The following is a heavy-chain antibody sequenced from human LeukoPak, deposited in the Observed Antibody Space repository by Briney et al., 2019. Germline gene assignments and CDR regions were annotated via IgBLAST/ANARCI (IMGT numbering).Heavy chain of an antibody. D-gene: IGHD3/OR15-3a*01. CDR3: SKEVRTRQDPYYMDV. Sequence: GSSVKVSCKASGGTFSSYAISWVRQAPGQGLEWMGRIIPILGIANYAQKFQGRVTITADKSTSTAYMELSSLRSEDTAVYYWSKEVRTRQDPYYMDVWGKGTTVTVSS. CDR1: GGTFSSYA. CDR2: IIPILGIA. V-gene: IGHV1-69*04. J-gene: IGHJ6*03.